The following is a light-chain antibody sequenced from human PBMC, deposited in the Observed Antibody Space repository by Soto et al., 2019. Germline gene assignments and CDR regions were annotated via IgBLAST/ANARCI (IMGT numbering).Light chain of an antibody. V-gene: IGKV3-20*01. Sequence: VLTQSPGTRSLSPGEGATLSCRASQRVASDLAWYLQKPGQPPRLLIYDASIRATGIPDRISGSGSERDFTLTISRLEPEDAAVYYCQQYLNSPRTFGQGTKVDIK. CDR3: QQYLNSPRT. J-gene: IGKJ1*01. CDR1: QRVASD. CDR2: DAS.